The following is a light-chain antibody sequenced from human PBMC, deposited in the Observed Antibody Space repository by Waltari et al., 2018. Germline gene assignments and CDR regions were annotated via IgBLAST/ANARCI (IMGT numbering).Light chain of an antibody. CDR1: NSDVGTYNY. V-gene: IGLV2-8*01. J-gene: IGLJ2*01. CDR2: GVT. CDR3: TSYGGVNVLGVL. Sequence: QSALTQPPSASGSPGQSVTISCAGTNSDVGTYNYVPCYQHHPGKAPKLLIYGVTARLPGVPDRFSGSKSGTTASLTVSGLQADDEADYYCTSYGGVNVLGVLFGGGTKLTVL.